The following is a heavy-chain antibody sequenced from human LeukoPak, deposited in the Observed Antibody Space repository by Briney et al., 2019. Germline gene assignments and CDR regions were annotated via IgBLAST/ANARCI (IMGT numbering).Heavy chain of an antibody. CDR2: IYSNGNT. CDR3: ARSATVTTGYFDY. CDR1: GGSISSSGHY. V-gene: IGHV4-39*07. J-gene: IGHJ4*02. D-gene: IGHD4-17*01. Sequence: PSETLSLTCSVSGGSISSSGHYWGWIRQSPEKGLDWIGSIYSNGNTYYNPSVKSRVTISVDTSKNQFSLELTSVTAAETAVYYCARSATVTTGYFDYWGQGALVTVSS.